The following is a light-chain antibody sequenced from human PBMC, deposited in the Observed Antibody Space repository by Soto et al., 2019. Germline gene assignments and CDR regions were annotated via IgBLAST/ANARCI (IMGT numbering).Light chain of an antibody. CDR1: QSVSRSF. CDR2: HAS. CDR3: QQYGSSPQT. Sequence: EIVLTQSPGTLSLSPGEVVTLSCRASQSVSRSFLAWYQQKHDQPPRLLIYHASSRATGIPDRFSGSGSGTDFTLTISRLEPEHLAVYYCQQYGSSPQTFGQGTKLEI. V-gene: IGKV3-20*01. J-gene: IGKJ2*01.